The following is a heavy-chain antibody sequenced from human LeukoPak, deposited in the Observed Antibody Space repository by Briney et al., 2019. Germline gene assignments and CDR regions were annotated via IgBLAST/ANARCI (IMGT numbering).Heavy chain of an antibody. Sequence: GASVKVSCKASGGTFSSYAISWVRQAPGQGLEWMGGIIPIFGTANYAQKFQGRVTITADGSTSTAYMELSSLRSEDTAVYYCARVTGIAVAGTRGWFDPWGQGTLVTVSS. D-gene: IGHD6-19*01. V-gene: IGHV1-69*13. CDR1: GGTFSSYA. CDR2: IIPIFGTA. J-gene: IGHJ5*01. CDR3: ARVTGIAVAGTRGWFDP.